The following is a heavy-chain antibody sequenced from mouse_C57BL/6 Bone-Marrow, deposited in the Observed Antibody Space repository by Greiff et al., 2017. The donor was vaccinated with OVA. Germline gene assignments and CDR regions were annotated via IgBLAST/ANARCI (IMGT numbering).Heavy chain of an antibody. V-gene: IGHV6-3*01. Sequence: VQLKESGGGLVQPGGSMKLSCVASGFTFSNYWMNWVRQSPEKGLEWVAQIRLKSDNYATHYAESVKGRFTISRDDSKSSVYLQMNNLRAEDTGIYYCTEGGTAAYWGQGTLVTVSA. CDR1: GFTFSNYW. D-gene: IGHD4-1*01. J-gene: IGHJ3*01. CDR2: IRLKSDNYAT. CDR3: TEGGTAAY.